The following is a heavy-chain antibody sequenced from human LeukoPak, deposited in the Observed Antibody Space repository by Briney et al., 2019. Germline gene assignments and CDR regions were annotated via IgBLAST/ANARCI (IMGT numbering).Heavy chain of an antibody. CDR2: IKQDGSEK. J-gene: IGHJ4*02. D-gene: IGHD3-10*01. V-gene: IGHV3-7*01. CDR3: ARELARSFQVMVY. Sequence: GGSLRLSCAGSGFTFSSYWMTWVRQAPGKGLEWVANIKQDGSEKNYVDSVRGRFTISRDNAKNSLYLQMNSLRAEDTAVYYCARELARSFQVMVYWGQGTLVSISS. CDR1: GFTFSSYW.